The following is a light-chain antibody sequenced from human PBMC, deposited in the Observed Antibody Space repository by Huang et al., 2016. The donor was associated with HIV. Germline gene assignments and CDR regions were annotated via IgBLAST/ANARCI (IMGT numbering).Light chain of an antibody. V-gene: IGKV3-15*01. Sequence: EVVMTQSPATLSVSPGKRVTLSCRASQSISSNLAWYQQKPGQAPRLLIYGASTRATCIPARFSGSGSGTEFTLTISSLQSEDFALYYCQQYNNWPPWTFGQGTRVEIK. CDR3: QQYNNWPPWT. CDR2: GAS. J-gene: IGKJ1*01. CDR1: QSISSN.